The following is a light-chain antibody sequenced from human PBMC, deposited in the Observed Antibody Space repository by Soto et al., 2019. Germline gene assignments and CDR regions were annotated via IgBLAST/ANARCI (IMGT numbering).Light chain of an antibody. J-gene: IGKJ1*01. CDR1: QDIRTE. Sequence: AIQMTQSTSSLSASVGDRVTITCRASQDIRTELGWYQQRPGEAPKLLIYASSNLQSGVPSRFSGSGSGTDFTLTINSLQPEDFATYYCLQDFKYPRTFGQGTKVEIK. V-gene: IGKV1-6*01. CDR2: ASS. CDR3: LQDFKYPRT.